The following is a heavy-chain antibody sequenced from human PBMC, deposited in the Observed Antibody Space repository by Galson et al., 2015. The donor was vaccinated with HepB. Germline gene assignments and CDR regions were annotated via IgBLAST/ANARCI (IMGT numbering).Heavy chain of an antibody. V-gene: IGHV3-11*01. D-gene: IGHD5-18*01. CDR2: ISSSGSTI. CDR3: ARDAEGQLWSYYYYGMDV. Sequence: SLRLSCAASGFTFSDYYMSWIRQAPGKGLEWVSYISSSGSTIYYADSVKGRFTISRDNAKNSLYLQMNSLRAEDTAVYYCARDAEGQLWSYYYYGMDVWGQGTTVTVSS. CDR1: GFTFSDYY. J-gene: IGHJ6*02.